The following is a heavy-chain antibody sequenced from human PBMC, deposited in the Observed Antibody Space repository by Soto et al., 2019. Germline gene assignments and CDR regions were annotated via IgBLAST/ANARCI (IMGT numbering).Heavy chain of an antibody. D-gene: IGHD6-13*01. CDR1: GLTLDDNS. CDR2: ISWNSGSI. J-gene: IGHJ6*02. Sequence: PGGSLRLSCEAYGLTLDDNSMHWVRHVPGKGLEWVSGISWNSGSIVYADSVKGRFTITRDNAKNSLYLQMNSLRAEDTALYYCAKDRLRGSSSWSLRRYCGMDVWGQGTTVTVSS. V-gene: IGHV3-9*01. CDR3: AKDRLRGSSSWSLRRYCGMDV.